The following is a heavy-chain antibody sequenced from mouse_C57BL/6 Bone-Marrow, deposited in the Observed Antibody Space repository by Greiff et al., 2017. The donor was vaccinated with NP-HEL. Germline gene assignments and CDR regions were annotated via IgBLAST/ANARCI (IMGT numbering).Heavy chain of an antibody. CDR1: GYTFTSYW. CDR3: ARMTMINCFDY. J-gene: IGHJ2*01. D-gene: IGHD2-4*01. Sequence: QVHVKQPGAELVKPGASVKLSCKASGYTFTSYWMHWVKQRPGQGLEWIGMIHPNSGSTNYNEKFKSKATLTVDKSSSTAYMQLSSLTSEDSAVYYCARMTMINCFDYWGQGTTLTVSS. CDR2: IHPNSGST. V-gene: IGHV1-64*01.